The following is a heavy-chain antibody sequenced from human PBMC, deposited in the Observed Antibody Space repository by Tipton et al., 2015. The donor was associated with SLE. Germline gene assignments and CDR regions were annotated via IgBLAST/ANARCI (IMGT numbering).Heavy chain of an antibody. V-gene: IGHV4-59*01. CDR3: ARFTMVRDYYGMDV. CDR2: IYYSGST. J-gene: IGHJ6*02. Sequence: LRLSCTASGGSISSYYWSWIRQPPGKGLEWIGYIYYSGSTNYNPSLKSRVTISVDTSKNQFSLKLSSVTAADTAVYYCARFTMVRDYYGMDVWGQGTTVTVSS. D-gene: IGHD3-10*01. CDR1: GGSISSYY.